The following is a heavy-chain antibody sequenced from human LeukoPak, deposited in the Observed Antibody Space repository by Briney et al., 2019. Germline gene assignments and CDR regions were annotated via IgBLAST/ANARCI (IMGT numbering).Heavy chain of an antibody. CDR1: GFTFSSYA. V-gene: IGHV3-23*01. J-gene: IGHJ4*02. D-gene: IGHD3-22*01. CDR2: ISTSGGTT. CDR3: AIMHRYYDGSGYWVQ. Sequence: GGSLRLSCAASGFTFSSYAMSWVRQAPGKGLEWVSGISTSGGTTSYADSVKGRFTISRDNPRNTLYMQMNTLRAEDTAVYYCAIMHRYYDGSGYWVQWGQGTPVTVSS.